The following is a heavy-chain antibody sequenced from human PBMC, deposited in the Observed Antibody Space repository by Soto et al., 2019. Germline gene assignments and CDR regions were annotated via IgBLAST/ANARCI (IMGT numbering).Heavy chain of an antibody. J-gene: IGHJ4*02. CDR3: ARPTVYYFDY. CDR2: INPGSGTT. V-gene: IGHV1-46*03. D-gene: IGHD4-17*01. CDR1: GFTFSNYY. Sequence: QVQLVQSGAEVKKPGASVKDSCKTSGFTFSNYYIHWVRQAPGQGLEWMGIINPGSGTTNYAQKFQGRITVTWDTSTSKVYMQLSSLTSDDTAVYYCARPTVYYFDYWGQGTLITVSS.